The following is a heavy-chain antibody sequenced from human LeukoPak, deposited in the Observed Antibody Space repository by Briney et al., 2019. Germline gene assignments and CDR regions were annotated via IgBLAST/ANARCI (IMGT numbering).Heavy chain of an antibody. J-gene: IGHJ4*02. CDR1: GFTFSNAW. Sequence: PGGSLRLSCAASGFTFSNAWMSWVRQAPGKGLEWVGRIKSKTDGGTTDYAAPVKGRFTISRDDSKNTLYLQMNSLKTEDTAVYYCSTETMVTTVSDLNLYWGQGTLVTVSS. CDR2: IKSKTDGGTT. D-gene: IGHD4-17*01. V-gene: IGHV3-15*01. CDR3: STETMVTTVSDLNLY.